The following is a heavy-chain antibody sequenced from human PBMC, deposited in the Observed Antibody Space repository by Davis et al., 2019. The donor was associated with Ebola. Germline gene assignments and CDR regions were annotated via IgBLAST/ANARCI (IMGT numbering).Heavy chain of an antibody. V-gene: IGHV1-2*02. CDR3: ASVMLGYCSSTSCPRWFDP. J-gene: IGHJ5*02. CDR1: GYTFTGYY. D-gene: IGHD2-2*01. CDR2: INPNSGGT. Sequence: ASVKVSCKASGYTFTGYYMHWVRQAPGQGLEWMGWINPNSGGTNYAQKFQGRVTMTRDTSISTAYMELSRLRSDDTAVYYCASVMLGYCSSTSCPRWFDPWGQGTLVTVSS.